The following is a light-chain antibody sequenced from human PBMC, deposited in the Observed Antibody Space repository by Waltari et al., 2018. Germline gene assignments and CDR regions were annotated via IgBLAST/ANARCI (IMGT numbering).Light chain of an antibody. CDR2: GAS. CDR3: HQFESGWDS. V-gene: IGKV3-20*01. CDR1: QSVRNNY. Sequence: EIVLTQSPGTLSLSPGERATLSCRASQSVRNNYIAWYQQKPGQAPKLLMYGASNRATGIPDRFTGGGSGTDFTLTINRLEPEDFAVYYCHQFESGWDSFGQGTHLEIK. J-gene: IGKJ2*03.